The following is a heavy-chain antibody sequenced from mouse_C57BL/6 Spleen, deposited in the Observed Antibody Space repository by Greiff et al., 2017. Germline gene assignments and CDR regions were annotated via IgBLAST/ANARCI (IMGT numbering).Heavy chain of an antibody. D-gene: IGHD2-1*01. CDR1: GYTFTSYG. CDR3: ADYGNFEGFAY. J-gene: IGHJ3*01. Sequence: LQESGAELARPGASVKLSCKASGYTFTSYGISWVKQRTGQGLEWIGEIYPRSGNTYYNEKFKGKATLTADKSSSTAYMELRSLTSEDSAVYFCADYGNFEGFAYWCQGTLVTVSA. V-gene: IGHV1-81*01. CDR2: IYPRSGNT.